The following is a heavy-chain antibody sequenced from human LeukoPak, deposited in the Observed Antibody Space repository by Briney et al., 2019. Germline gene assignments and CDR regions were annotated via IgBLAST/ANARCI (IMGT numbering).Heavy chain of an antibody. J-gene: IGHJ4*02. D-gene: IGHD3-10*01. CDR1: GGSISSSSYY. CDR3: ARRTARFGEWYFDY. CDR2: IYDSGST. Sequence: SETLSLTCTVSGGSISSSSYYWGWIRQPPGKGLEWIGSIYDSGSTYYNPSLKSRVTISVDTSKNQFSLKLSSVTAADTAVYYCARRTARFGEWYFDYWGRGTLVTVSS. V-gene: IGHV4-39*01.